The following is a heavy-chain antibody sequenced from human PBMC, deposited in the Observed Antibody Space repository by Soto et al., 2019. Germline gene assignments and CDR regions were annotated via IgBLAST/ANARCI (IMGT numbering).Heavy chain of an antibody. Sequence: SETLSLTCAVYGGSFSGYYWSSIRQPPGKGLEWIGEINHSGSTNYNPSLKSRVTISVDTSKNQFSLKLSSVTAADTAVYYCARGSAVRDYVWGSYRQTTYYFDYWGHGTLVTLS. J-gene: IGHJ4*01. D-gene: IGHD3-16*02. V-gene: IGHV4-34*01. CDR2: INHSGST. CDR3: ARGSAVRDYVWGSYRQTTYYFDY. CDR1: GGSFSGYY.